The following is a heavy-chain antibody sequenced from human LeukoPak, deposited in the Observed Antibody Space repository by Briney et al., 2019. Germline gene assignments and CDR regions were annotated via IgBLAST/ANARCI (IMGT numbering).Heavy chain of an antibody. CDR3: ARDWELLQDY. CDR2: IHSSGST. CDR1: GGSISSSSYY. J-gene: IGHJ4*02. D-gene: IGHD1-26*01. Sequence: PSETLSLTCTVSGGSISSSSYYWSWVRQPAGKGLECIGRIHSSGSTNYNPSLASRVTISVDRSKNQFSLELRSMTAADTAVYYCARDWELLQDYWGQGTLDTVSS. V-gene: IGHV4-61*02.